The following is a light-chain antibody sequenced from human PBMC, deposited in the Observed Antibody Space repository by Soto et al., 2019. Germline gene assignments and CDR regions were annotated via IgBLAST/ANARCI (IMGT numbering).Light chain of an antibody. J-gene: IGLJ1*01. CDR2: DVS. V-gene: IGLV2-14*03. CDR1: SSDVGAFNY. Sequence: LTQPASVSGSPGQSIAISCTGTSSDVGAFNYVSWYQQHPGKAPKFMIFDVSSRPSGVSDRFSGSKSGNTASLTISGLQTEDEADYYCASYTTSSTYVFGTGTKVTVL. CDR3: ASYTTSSTYV.